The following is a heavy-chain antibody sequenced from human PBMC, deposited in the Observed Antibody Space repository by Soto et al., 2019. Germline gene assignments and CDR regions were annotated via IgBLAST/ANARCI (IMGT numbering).Heavy chain of an antibody. CDR3: ARLALGYYDSSGPDPLEYFQH. CDR1: GGSISSGGYY. Sequence: SETLSLTCTVSGGSISSGGYYWSWIRQHPGKGLEWIGYIYYSGSTYYNPSLKSRVTISVDTSKNQFSLKLSSVTAADTAMYYCARLALGYYDSSGPDPLEYFQHWGQGTLVTVSS. J-gene: IGHJ1*01. D-gene: IGHD3-22*01. CDR2: IYYSGST. V-gene: IGHV4-31*03.